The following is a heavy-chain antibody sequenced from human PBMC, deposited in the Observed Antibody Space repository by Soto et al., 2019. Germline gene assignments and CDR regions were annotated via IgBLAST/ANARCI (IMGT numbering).Heavy chain of an antibody. CDR2: ISHSGDT. Sequence: KPSETLSLTCAVSGYVITNGYHWGWIRQPPGKELEWIGTISHSGDTYYNPSLKSRVTISIDTAKNHSSLILSSVTAADTATYYCTRIYCTTTSCFINGMDVWGQGTTVTVSS. CDR1: GYVITNGYH. CDR3: TRIYCTTTSCFINGMDV. J-gene: IGHJ6*02. D-gene: IGHD2-2*01. V-gene: IGHV4-38-2*01.